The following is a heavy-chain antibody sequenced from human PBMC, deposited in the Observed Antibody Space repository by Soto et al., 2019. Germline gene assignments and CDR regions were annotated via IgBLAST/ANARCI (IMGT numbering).Heavy chain of an antibody. CDR3: ARVPGTIHDYYYCMDV. J-gene: IGHJ6*02. V-gene: IGHV4-31*03. CDR2: IYYSGST. Sequence: QVQLQESGPGLVKPSQTLSLTCTVSGGSISSGGYYWSWIRQHPGKGLEWIGYIYYSGSTYYNPSVKSRVTLEVDTSKKQFSLRLSSVTAGDTAVYYCARVPGTIHDYYYCMDVWGQGTTVTVSS. CDR1: GGSISSGGYY. D-gene: IGHD1-1*01.